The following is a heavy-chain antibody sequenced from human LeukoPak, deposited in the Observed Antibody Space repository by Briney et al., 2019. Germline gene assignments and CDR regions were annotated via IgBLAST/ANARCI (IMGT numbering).Heavy chain of an antibody. CDR1: GFTFSSYA. J-gene: IGHJ4*02. Sequence: GGSLRLSCAASGFTFSSYAMSWVRQAPGKGLEWVSAISGSGGSTYYADSVKGRFTISRDNSKNTLYLQMNSLRAEDTAVYYCAKVGAAGRYCSSTSCYTVEDYWGQETLVTVSS. D-gene: IGHD2-2*02. V-gene: IGHV3-23*01. CDR3: AKVGAAGRYCSSTSCYTVEDY. CDR2: ISGSGGST.